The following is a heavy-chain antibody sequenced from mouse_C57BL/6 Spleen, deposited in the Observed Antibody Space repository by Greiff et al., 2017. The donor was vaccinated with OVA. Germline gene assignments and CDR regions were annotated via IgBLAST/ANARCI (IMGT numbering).Heavy chain of an antibody. J-gene: IGHJ4*01. CDR2: FYPGSGSL. CDR1: GYTFTEYT. CDR3: ARHGAFITTVVYYAMDY. Sequence: QVLLQQSGAELVQPGASVKLSCKASGYTFTEYTIHWVQQRSGQGLEWIGCFYPGSGSLKYNEKFTDKATLTADKYSSTVYMELSRLTSEDSAVYFCARHGAFITTVVYYAMDYWGQGTSVTVSS. D-gene: IGHD1-1*01. V-gene: IGHV1-62-2*01.